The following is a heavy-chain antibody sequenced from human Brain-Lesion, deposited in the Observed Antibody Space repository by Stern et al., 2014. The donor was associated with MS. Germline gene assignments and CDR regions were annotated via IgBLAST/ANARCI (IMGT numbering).Heavy chain of an antibody. V-gene: IGHV5-51*03. J-gene: IGHJ4*02. CDR2: IFPRDSNT. CDR1: GYLFDDYW. CDR3: ARSPATPSGYDRFDY. D-gene: IGHD5-12*01. Sequence: VQLVQSGAEVKKPGESLKISCEASGYLFDDYWIGWVRQMSGRGLELVAIIFPRDSNTRYSPSVHGQVTISADKSISTAYLQWSGLKASDPAMFYCARSPATPSGYDRFDYWGQGALVTVSS.